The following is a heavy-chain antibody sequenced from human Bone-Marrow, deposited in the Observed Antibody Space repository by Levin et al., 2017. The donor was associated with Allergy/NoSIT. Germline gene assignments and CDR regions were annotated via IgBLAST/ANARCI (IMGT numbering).Heavy chain of an antibody. CDR1: GYTFTGYY. CDR2: INPYSGVT. J-gene: IGHJ4*02. Sequence: GASVKVSCEVSGYTFTGYYIHWVRQAPGQGLEWVAWINPYSGVTNYAQDFQERVTVTTDASINTAYMDFNSLRFNDTAVYYCARAIAVGARDYWGQGTLVSVSS. CDR3: ARAIAVGARDY. D-gene: IGHD2-15*01. V-gene: IGHV1-2*02.